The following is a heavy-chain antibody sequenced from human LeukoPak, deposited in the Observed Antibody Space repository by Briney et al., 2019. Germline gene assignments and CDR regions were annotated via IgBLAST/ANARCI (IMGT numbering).Heavy chain of an antibody. CDR2: IWYDGSNK. CDR3: ARASYGSESPGPFYYGVDV. V-gene: IGHV3-33*08. D-gene: IGHD3-10*01. Sequence: PGGSLRLSCAASGFTFSSYWMHWVRQAPGKGLEWVAVIWYDGSNKYYADSVKGRFTISRDNSKNTLYLQMNSLRAEDTAVYYCARASYGSESPGPFYYGVDVWGQGTTVTVSS. J-gene: IGHJ6*02. CDR1: GFTFSSYW.